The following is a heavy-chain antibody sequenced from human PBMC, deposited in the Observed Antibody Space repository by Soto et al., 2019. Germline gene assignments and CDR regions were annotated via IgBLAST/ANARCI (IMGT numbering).Heavy chain of an antibody. CDR1: GDSVSSNSAA. Sequence: SQTLSLTCAISGDSVSSNSAAWNWIRQSPSRGLEWLGRTYYRSKWYNDYAVSVKSRITINPDTSKNQVSLQLNSVTPEDTAVYYCARDLTIFGVAHLYYYYYGMDVWGQGTTVTVSS. CDR3: ARDLTIFGVAHLYYYYYGMDV. CDR2: TYYRSKWYN. D-gene: IGHD3-3*01. V-gene: IGHV6-1*01. J-gene: IGHJ6*02.